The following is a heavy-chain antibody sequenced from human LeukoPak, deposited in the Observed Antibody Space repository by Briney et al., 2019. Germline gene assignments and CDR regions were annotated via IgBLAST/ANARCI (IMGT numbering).Heavy chain of an antibody. J-gene: IGHJ4*02. D-gene: IGHD6-13*01. V-gene: IGHV3-23*01. CDR1: GFTFSSYA. Sequence: GGSLRLSCAASGFTFSSYAMNWVRQAPGKGLEWVSAISGSGGSTYYADSVKGRFTISRDNSKNMLYLQMNSLRAEDTAVYYCAKTRPLDSSSWSHGDYWGQGTLVTVSS. CDR3: AKTRPLDSSSWSHGDY. CDR2: ISGSGGST.